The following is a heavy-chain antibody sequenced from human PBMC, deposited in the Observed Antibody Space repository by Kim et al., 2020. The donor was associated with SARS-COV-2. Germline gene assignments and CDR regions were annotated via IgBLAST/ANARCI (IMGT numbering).Heavy chain of an antibody. D-gene: IGHD3-22*01. CDR1: GGTFSSYA. CDR3: ARGPRSRWLLDY. Sequence: SVKVSCKASGGTFSSYAISWVRQAPGQGLEWMGGIIPIFGTANYAQKFQGRVTITADESTSTAYMELSSLRSEDTAVYYCARGPRSRWLLDYWGQGTLVTVSS. CDR2: IIPIFGTA. J-gene: IGHJ4*02. V-gene: IGHV1-69*13.